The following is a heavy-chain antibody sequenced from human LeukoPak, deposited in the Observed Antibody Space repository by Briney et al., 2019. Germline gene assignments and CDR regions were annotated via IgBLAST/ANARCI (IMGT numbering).Heavy chain of an antibody. CDR2: IKEDGSDK. J-gene: IGHJ4*02. D-gene: IGHD1-20*01. V-gene: IGHV3-7*01. Sequence: GGSLRLSCAASGFTFSNYWMNWVRQAPGKGLEWVDNIKEDGSDKYYVDSVKGRFSISKDNAKNSLYLQMNSLRVEDTAVYYCVPLNWNPPGDFDRWGQGTLVTVSS. CDR1: GFTFSNYW. CDR3: VPLNWNPPGDFDR.